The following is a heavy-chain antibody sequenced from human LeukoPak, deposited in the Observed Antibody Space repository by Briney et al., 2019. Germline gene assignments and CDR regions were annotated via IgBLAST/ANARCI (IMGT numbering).Heavy chain of an antibody. CDR3: ARGRGGTAMVTDFDY. J-gene: IGHJ4*02. CDR1: GYTFTSYG. D-gene: IGHD5-18*01. V-gene: IGHV1-18*01. CDR2: ISAYNGNT. Sequence: ASVKVSCKASGYTFTSYGISWVRQAPGQGLEWMGWISAYNGNTNYAQKLQGRVTMTTDTSTSTAYMELSSLRSEDTAVYYCARGRGGTAMVTDFDYWGQGTLVTVSS.